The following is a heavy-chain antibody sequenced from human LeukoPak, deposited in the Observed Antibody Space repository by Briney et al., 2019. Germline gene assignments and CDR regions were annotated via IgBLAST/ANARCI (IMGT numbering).Heavy chain of an antibody. CDR1: GYTFTSYG. CDR3: ARDQRIWYSSGWPYFDY. CDR2: NSAHNGNT. V-gene: IGHV1-18*04. D-gene: IGHD6-19*01. J-gene: IGHJ4*02. Sequence: GASEKVSCKASGYTFTSYGISWVRQAPGQALEWMGWNSAHNGNTNYAQKLQGRVTMTTDTSTSTAYMELRSLRSDDTAVYYCARDQRIWYSSGWPYFDYWGQGTLVTVSS.